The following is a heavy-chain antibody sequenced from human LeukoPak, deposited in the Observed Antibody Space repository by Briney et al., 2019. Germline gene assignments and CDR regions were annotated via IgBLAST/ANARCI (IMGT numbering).Heavy chain of an antibody. Sequence: SQTLSLTCTVSGGSISSGSYYWSWIRQPAGKGLEWIGRIYTSGSTNYNTSLKSRVTISVDTSKNQFSLKLSSVTAADTAVYYCARVGYSYGRMGFDYWGQGTLVTVSS. J-gene: IGHJ4*02. V-gene: IGHV4-61*02. CDR3: ARVGYSYGRMGFDY. CDR2: IYTSGST. CDR1: GGSISSGSYY. D-gene: IGHD5-18*01.